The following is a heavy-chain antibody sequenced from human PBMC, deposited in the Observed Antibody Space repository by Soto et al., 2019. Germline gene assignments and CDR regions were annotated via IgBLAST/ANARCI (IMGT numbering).Heavy chain of an antibody. CDR1: GGTLSSYT. CDR2: IIPNLGIT. Sequence: QVQLVQSGAEVKKPGSSVKVSCKASGGTLSSYTFSWVRQAPGQGLEWMGRIIPNLGITNYAQKFQGRITIIVDKSTRTAYMELSSLRSEDTAVYYCARDKGSCSGASCPDFDYWGQGTLVTVSS. V-gene: IGHV1-69*08. J-gene: IGHJ4*02. CDR3: ARDKGSCSGASCPDFDY. D-gene: IGHD2-15*01.